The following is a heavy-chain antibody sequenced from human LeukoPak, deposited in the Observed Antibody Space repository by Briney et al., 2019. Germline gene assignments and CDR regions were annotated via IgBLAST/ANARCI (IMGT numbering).Heavy chain of an antibody. CDR2: IKSDGSST. V-gene: IGHV3-74*01. Sequence: PGGSLRLSCAASGFTFSRYWMHWVRHAPGKGLAWVSCIKSDGSSTSIADSAKGRFTISRDNAKNTVYLQMNSLRAEDTAVYYCVRDNRSYNFDYWGQGTLVTVSS. J-gene: IGHJ4*02. CDR3: VRDNRSYNFDY. CDR1: GFTFSRYW. D-gene: IGHD1-26*01.